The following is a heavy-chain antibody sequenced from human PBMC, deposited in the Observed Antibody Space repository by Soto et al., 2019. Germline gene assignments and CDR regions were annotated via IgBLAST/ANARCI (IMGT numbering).Heavy chain of an antibody. CDR2: IRVVGST. CDR1: VFTFSSYA. D-gene: IGHD3-3*01. Sequence: EVQLLDSGGDLVQAGGSLRLSCASSVFTFSSYAMSWVRQAPGKGLEWVALIRVVGSTCYADSVKGRFTISRDNSKNTLYLQMATLRAEDTGVYYCAPHSAAAECWGPGTLVTVSS. V-gene: IGHV3-23*01. J-gene: IGHJ4*02. CDR3: APHSAAAEC.